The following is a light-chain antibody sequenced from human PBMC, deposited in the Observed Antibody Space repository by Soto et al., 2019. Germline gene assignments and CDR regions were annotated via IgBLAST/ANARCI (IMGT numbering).Light chain of an antibody. CDR1: PGISTY. Sequence: DIQLTQSPSLLSASVGDRVTITCRASPGISTYLAWYQQTPGKAPKLLIYDASTLERGVPSRFSGGGSGTEFTLTISSLQPEDFATYYCQQLNGYLALTFGGGTTVEIK. CDR3: QQLNGYLALT. CDR2: DAS. V-gene: IGKV1-9*01. J-gene: IGKJ4*01.